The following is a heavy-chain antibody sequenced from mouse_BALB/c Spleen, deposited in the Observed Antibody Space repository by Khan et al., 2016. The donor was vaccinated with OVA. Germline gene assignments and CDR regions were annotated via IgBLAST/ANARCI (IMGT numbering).Heavy chain of an antibody. Sequence: QVQLQQSGPELVKPGASVKISCKASGFTFTDYYINWVKQKPGQGLEWIGWIYPGSGNTKYNEKFKGMATLTVDTSSSTAYMQLSSLTSEDTAVXCCAKGGYYGNSFFDYWGQGTTLTVSS. D-gene: IGHD1-1*01. CDR1: GFTFTDYY. J-gene: IGHJ2*01. CDR2: IYPGSGNT. V-gene: IGHV1-84*02. CDR3: AKGGYYGNSFFDY.